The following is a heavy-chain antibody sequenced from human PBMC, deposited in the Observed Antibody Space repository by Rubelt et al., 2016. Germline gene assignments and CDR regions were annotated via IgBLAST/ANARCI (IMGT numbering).Heavy chain of an antibody. D-gene: IGHD1-26*01. CDR2: IYSGGRT. Sequence: EVQLVESGGGLIQPGGSLRLSCAASGFTVSSNYMSWVRQAPGTGLEWVSVIYSGGRTYSARAVKGGLTRSTDNSKNTLYVQMSSLGAEDTAVYYCFSEWELPYWGQGTLVTVSS. CDR1: GFTVSSNY. J-gene: IGHJ4*02. CDR3: FSEWELPY. V-gene: IGHV3-66*03.